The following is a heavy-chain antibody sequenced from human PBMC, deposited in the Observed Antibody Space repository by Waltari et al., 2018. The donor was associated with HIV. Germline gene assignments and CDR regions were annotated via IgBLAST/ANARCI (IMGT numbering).Heavy chain of an antibody. J-gene: IGHJ5*02. CDR2: IYHSGST. D-gene: IGHD4-17*01. Sequence: QVQLQESGPGLVKPSGTLSLTCAVSGASISSSNWWCWVRQPPGKGLEWIGEIYHSGSTNYNPSLKSRVTISVDKSKNQFSLKLSSVTAADTAVYYCARVGARAVTHLGWFDPWGQGTLVTVSS. CDR1: GASISSSNW. V-gene: IGHV4-4*02. CDR3: ARVGARAVTHLGWFDP.